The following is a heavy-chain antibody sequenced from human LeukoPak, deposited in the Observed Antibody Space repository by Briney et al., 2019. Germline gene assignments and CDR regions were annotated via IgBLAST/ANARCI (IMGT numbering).Heavy chain of an antibody. J-gene: IGHJ4*02. CDR3: AKDRPNYHESNGHYYRRDGDY. V-gene: IGHV3-23*01. CDR1: GFPFSNYA. CDR2: IGGCGGDT. D-gene: IGHD3-22*01. Sequence: GGSLRLSCAASGFPFSNYAMTWVRQAPGKGLEWVSTIGGCGGDTYYADSVKDRFTISRDNSKNTLYLQMSRLRAEDTAVYYCAKDRPNYHESNGHYYRRDGDYWGQGTLVTVSS.